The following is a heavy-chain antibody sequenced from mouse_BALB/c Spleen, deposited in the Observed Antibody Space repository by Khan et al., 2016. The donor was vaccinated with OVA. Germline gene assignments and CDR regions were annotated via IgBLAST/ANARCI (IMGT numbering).Heavy chain of an antibody. CDR3: ARKRGVHYNMDF. J-gene: IGHJ4*01. CDR2: IWSGGNT. Sequence: QVQLKESGPGLVQPSQSLSITCTVSGFSLTNYGVHWIRQSPGRGLEWLGPIWSGGNTDYNAAFISRLTISKDNTKSQVFFKMNSLQADDTAIYYCARKRGVHYNMDFWGQGISVTVSS. V-gene: IGHV2-2*01. CDR1: GFSLTNYG.